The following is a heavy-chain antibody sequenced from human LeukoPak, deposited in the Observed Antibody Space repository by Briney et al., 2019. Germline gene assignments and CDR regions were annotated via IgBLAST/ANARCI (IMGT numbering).Heavy chain of an antibody. CDR3: ARQSGYSYGYNAFDI. J-gene: IGHJ3*02. Sequence: PGGSLRLSCAASGFTFSSYGMQWVRQAPGKGLEWVAVIWFDGSNEYCADSVKGRFTISRDNSKNTLYLQMSSLRAEDTALYYCARQSGYSYGYNAFDIWGQGTMVTVSS. CDR2: IWFDGSNE. CDR1: GFTFSSYG. V-gene: IGHV3-33*08. D-gene: IGHD5-18*01.